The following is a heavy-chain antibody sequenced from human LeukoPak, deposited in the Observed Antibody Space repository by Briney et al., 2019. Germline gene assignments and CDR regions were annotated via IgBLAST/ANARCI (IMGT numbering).Heavy chain of an antibody. D-gene: IGHD2-2*01. CDR1: GFTFSSNW. J-gene: IGHJ4*02. Sequence: PGGSLRLSCAASGFTFSSNWMHWVRQAPGKGLVWVSRINSDGRRSNYEDSVKGRLTFSRDNAKNILYLQTNSVRAEDTAVYYCALIQGCGTTSCYYTDYGGQGTMVTVSS. CDR2: INSDGRRS. V-gene: IGHV3-74*01. CDR3: ALIQGCGTTSCYYTDY.